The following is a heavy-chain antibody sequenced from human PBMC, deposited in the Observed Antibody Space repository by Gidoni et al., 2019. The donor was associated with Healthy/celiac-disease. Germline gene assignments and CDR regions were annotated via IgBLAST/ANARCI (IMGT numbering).Heavy chain of an antibody. CDR1: GCHISSSSYY. CDR2: IYYSGST. CDR3: ARDISRGQMLDY. V-gene: IGHV4-39*07. Sequence: QLQLQESGPGLVKPSETLSLPCTVPGCHISSSSYYWGWIRQPPGKGLEWIGSIYYSGSTYYNPSLKSRVTISVDTSKNQFSLKLSSVTAADTAVYYCARDISRGQMLDYWGQRTLVTVSS. J-gene: IGHJ4*02. D-gene: IGHD3-10*01.